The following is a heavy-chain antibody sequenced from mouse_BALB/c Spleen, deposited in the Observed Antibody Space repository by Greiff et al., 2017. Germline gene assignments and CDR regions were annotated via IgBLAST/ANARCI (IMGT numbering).Heavy chain of an antibody. J-gene: IGHJ2*01. CDR2: ISYSGST. D-gene: IGHD2-4*01. Sequence: EVKVEESGPSLVKPSQTLSLTCSVTGDSITSGYWNWIRKFPGNKLEYMGYISYSGSTYYNPSLKSRISITRDTSKNQYYLQLNSVTTEDTATYYCARYDYDGYYFDYWGQGTTLTVSS. CDR3: ARYDYDGYYFDY. V-gene: IGHV3-8*02. CDR1: GDSITSGY.